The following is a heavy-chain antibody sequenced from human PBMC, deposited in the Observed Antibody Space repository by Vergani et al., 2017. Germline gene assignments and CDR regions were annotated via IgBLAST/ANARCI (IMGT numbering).Heavy chain of an antibody. D-gene: IGHD2-15*01. J-gene: IGHJ3*02. Sequence: QVQLVQSGAEVKKPGSSVKVSCKASGGTFSSYAISWVRQAPGQGLEWMGRIIPIFGTANYAQKFQGRVTITADESTSTAYMELSSLRSEDTAVYYCARPHCSGGSCYSVAISAFDIWGQGTMVTVSS. CDR2: IIPIFGTA. CDR1: GGTFSSYA. CDR3: ARPHCSGGSCYSVAISAFDI. V-gene: IGHV1-69*13.